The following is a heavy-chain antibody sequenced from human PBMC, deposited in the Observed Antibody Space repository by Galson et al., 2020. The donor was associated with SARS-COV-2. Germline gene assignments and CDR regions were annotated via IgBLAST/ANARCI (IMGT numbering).Heavy chain of an antibody. CDR2: IHYIESA. D-gene: IGHD3-3*01. CDR3: AGHWNYSEF. CDR1: GGSISGYY. Sequence: SETLSLTCNVSGGSISGYYWTWLRPPPGKGLEWIGNIHYIESATYNPSRRGRVTMSMDTSKNQFSLKINSVTASDPAVYFCAGHWNYSEFWGQGTLVTVSS. J-gene: IGHJ4*02. V-gene: IGHV4-59*08.